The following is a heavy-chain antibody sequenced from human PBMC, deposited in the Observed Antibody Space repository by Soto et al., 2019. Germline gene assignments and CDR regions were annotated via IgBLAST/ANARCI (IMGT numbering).Heavy chain of an antibody. CDR2: ISDSGST. J-gene: IGHJ2*01. V-gene: IGHV4-31*03. CDR1: GGSIGSGVYY. CDR3: ARGTNGYFDL. D-gene: IGHD2-8*01. Sequence: QVRLQESGPGLVKPSQTLSLTCSVSGGSIGSGVYYCSWFRQHPGKGLEWIGYISDSGSTDYNPSVDSRVTISLGMSENQFSLSLTSVTAADTAVYYCARGTNGYFDLWGRGTLVTVSS.